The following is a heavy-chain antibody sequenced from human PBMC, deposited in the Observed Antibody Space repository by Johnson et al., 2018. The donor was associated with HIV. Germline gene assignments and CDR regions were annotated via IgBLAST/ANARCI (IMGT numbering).Heavy chain of an antibody. CDR3: AKDDNLGVWYSDAFDV. J-gene: IGHJ3*01. V-gene: IGHV3-20*04. CDR1: GFTFDDYG. Sequence: VQLVESGGGVVRPGGSLRLSCAASGFTFDDYGMSWVRQVPGKGLEWVSRIKTDGSNTAYADSLRGRFTISRDNSKNTLYLQMKSLRPEDTSIYYCAKDDNLGVWYSDAFDVWGQGTVVTVSS. D-gene: IGHD6-19*01. CDR2: IKTDGSNT.